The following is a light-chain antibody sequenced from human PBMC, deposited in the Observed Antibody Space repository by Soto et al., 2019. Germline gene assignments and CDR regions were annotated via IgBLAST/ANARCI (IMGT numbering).Light chain of an antibody. CDR1: QPISSHNY. J-gene: IGKJ4*01. CDR2: GAS. Sequence: EIVLTQSPGTLSLSPGERATLSCRASQPISSHNYLAWYQQKPGQAPRVLIYGASRRATGISDRFSGSGSGTDFTLTISRLEPEDFAVYYSQQYDNSPLTFGGGTKVEIK. V-gene: IGKV3-20*01. CDR3: QQYDNSPLT.